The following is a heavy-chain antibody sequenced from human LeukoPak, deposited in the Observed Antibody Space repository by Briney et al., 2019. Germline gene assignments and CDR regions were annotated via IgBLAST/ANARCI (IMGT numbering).Heavy chain of an antibody. CDR2: IYYSGST. V-gene: IGHV4-59*01. Sequence: SETLSHTCTVSGGSISSYYWSWIRQPPGKGLEWIGYIYYSGSTNYNPSLKSRVTISVDTSKNQFSLKLSSVTAADTAVYYCARDRRPEGAFDIWGQGTMVTVSS. J-gene: IGHJ3*02. CDR3: ARDRRPEGAFDI. CDR1: GGSISSYY. D-gene: IGHD6-6*01.